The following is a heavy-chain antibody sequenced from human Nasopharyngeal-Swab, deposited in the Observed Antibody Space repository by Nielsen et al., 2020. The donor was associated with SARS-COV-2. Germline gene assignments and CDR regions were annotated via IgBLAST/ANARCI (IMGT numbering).Heavy chain of an antibody. CDR3: AIPTVTTDY. V-gene: IGHV5-10-1*01. CDR2: IDPGDSYT. D-gene: IGHD4-17*01. CDR1: GYRFTSYW. J-gene: IGHJ4*02. Sequence: GESLKISCKGSGYRFTSYWISWVRQMPGKGLEWMGRIDPGDSYTNYSPSFQGHVTISADKSISTAYLQWSSLEASDTAMYYCAIPTVTTDYWGQGTLVTVSS.